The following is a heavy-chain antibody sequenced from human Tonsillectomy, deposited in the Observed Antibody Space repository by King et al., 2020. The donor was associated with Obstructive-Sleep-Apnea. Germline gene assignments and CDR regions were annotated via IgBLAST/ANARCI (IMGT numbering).Heavy chain of an antibody. CDR1: GGSISSSIYY. J-gene: IGHJ5*02. CDR3: AREGATGTNWLDP. D-gene: IGHD1-1*01. V-gene: IGHV4-39*07. CDR2: INYSGRT. Sequence: QLQESGPGLVKPSDTLSLSCTVSGGSISSSIYYWGWIRQPPGKGLEWIGTINYSGRTYYNPSLKSRVTISVDTSKNQFSLKVSSVTAADTAVYYCAREGATGTNWLDPWGQGTQVTVSS.